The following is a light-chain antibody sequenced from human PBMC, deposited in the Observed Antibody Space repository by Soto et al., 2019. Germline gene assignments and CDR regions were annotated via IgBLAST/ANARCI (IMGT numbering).Light chain of an antibody. Sequence: LTQCPFSLRLFPAEGSNLAWMASQCFXSYLGWYQQKPGQAPRILPSYQSNRATAIPARFNGSGSGRGFAIIISRLMPEEFMAYHCQQYGRSSLRTFGQGTRLEIK. CDR3: QQYGRSSLRT. CDR1: QCFXSY. V-gene: IGKV3-20*01. J-gene: IGKJ5*01. CDR2: YQS.